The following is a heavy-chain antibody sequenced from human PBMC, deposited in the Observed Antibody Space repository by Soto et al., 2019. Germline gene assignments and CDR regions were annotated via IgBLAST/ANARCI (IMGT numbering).Heavy chain of an antibody. D-gene: IGHD5-18*01. J-gene: IGHJ4*02. CDR2: ISWNSGSI. Sequence: GGSLRLSCAASGFTFDDYAMHWVRQAPGKGLEWVSGISWNSGSIGYADSVKGRFTISRDNAKNSLYLQMNSLRAEDTALYYCAKDDTAMVTGGFDYWGQGTLVTVSS. CDR3: AKDDTAMVTGGFDY. CDR1: GFTFDDYA. V-gene: IGHV3-9*01.